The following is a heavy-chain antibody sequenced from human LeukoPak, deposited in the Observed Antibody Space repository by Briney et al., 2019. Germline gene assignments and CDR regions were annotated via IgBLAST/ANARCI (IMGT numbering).Heavy chain of an antibody. Sequence: PGGSLRLSCAASGFTSSNAWMSWVRQAPGKGLEWVGRIKSKTDGGTTDYAAPVKGRFTISRDDSKNTLYLQMNSLKTEDTAVYYCTTDADYDFWSGYYSFDYWGQGTLVTVSS. J-gene: IGHJ4*02. D-gene: IGHD3-3*01. CDR1: GFTSSNAW. CDR2: IKSKTDGGTT. V-gene: IGHV3-15*01. CDR3: TTDADYDFWSGYYSFDY.